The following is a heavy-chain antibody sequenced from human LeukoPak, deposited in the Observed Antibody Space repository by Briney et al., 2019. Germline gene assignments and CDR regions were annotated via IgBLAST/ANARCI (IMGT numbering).Heavy chain of an antibody. CDR3: AKDRETEYPTLGGMDV. CDR1: GFTFIYG. Sequence: QSGGSLRLSCAASGFTFIYGMHWVRQAPGKGLEWVAVISYDGNNKYHVDSVKGRFTISRDNAKNTLYLQMNSLRVEDTAVYYCAKDRETEYPTLGGMDVWGQGTTVTVSS. D-gene: IGHD1-14*01. CDR2: ISYDGNNK. J-gene: IGHJ6*02. V-gene: IGHV3-30*18.